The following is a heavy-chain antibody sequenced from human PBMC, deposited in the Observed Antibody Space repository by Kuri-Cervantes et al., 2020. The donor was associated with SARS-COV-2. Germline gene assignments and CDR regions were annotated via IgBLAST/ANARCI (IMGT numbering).Heavy chain of an antibody. CDR2: ISHDGKNK. D-gene: IGHD1-26*01. Sequence: SLKISCAASGFNFSRTDMHWVRQAPGKGLEWVAVISHDGKNKKCIASGKGRFTISRDNSQNTLYLHMKSLRSEDMAMYYCAKDRVGVQDFWGQGTLVTVSS. J-gene: IGHJ4*02. CDR3: AKDRVGVQDF. V-gene: IGHV3-30*18. CDR1: GFNFSRTD.